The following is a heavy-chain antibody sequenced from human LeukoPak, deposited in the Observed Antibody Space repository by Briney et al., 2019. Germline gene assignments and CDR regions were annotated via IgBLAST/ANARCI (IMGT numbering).Heavy chain of an antibody. J-gene: IGHJ3*02. CDR2: IRYDGSNK. Sequence: GGSLRLSCAASGFTFSSYGMHWVRQAPGKGLEWVAFIRYDGSNKYYADSVKGRFTISRDNSKNTLYLQMNSLRAEDTAVYYCAKILPRRESSDFWSGYGAFDIWGQGTMVTVSS. CDR3: AKILPRRESSDFWSGYGAFDI. CDR1: GFTFSSYG. V-gene: IGHV3-30*02. D-gene: IGHD3-3*01.